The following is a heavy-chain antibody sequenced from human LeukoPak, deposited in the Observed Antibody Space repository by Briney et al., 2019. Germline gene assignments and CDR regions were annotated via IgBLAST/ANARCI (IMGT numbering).Heavy chain of an antibody. V-gene: IGHV1-2*02. CDR3: ARADSDAFDI. Sequence: ASVKVSCKASGYTFTDYYMHWVRQAPGQGLEWMGWINPNSGDTNYAQKFQGRVTMTRDTSIGIAYMELSRLRSDDTAVYYCARADSDAFDIWGQGTMVTVSS. J-gene: IGHJ3*02. CDR2: INPNSGDT. CDR1: GYTFTDYY.